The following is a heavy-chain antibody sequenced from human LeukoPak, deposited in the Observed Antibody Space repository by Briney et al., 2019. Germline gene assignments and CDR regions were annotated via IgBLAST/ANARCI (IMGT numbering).Heavy chain of an antibody. D-gene: IGHD3-16*01. V-gene: IGHV3-53*01. J-gene: IGHJ4*02. Sequence: PGGSLRLSCAAAGFTVSSNYIGWVRQAPGKGREWVSLIYSGGSTHYADSVKGRFTISRDNSKNTRYLQMNSLRAEDTAVYYCARGLTYCFDYWGQGTLVTVSS. CDR1: GFTVSSNY. CDR2: IYSGGST. CDR3: ARGLTYCFDY.